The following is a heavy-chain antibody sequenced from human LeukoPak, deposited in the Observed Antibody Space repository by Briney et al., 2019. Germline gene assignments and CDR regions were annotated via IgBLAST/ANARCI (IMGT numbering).Heavy chain of an antibody. CDR1: GGSISSGDYY. Sequence: PSQTLSLTCTVSGGSISSGDYYWSWIRQPPGKGLEWIGYIYYSGSTSYNPSLKSRVTILVDTSKNQFSLKLSSMTAADTAVYYCASSEKDEVLRFLEWSPSFDYWGQGTLVTVSS. CDR3: ASSEKDEVLRFLEWSPSFDY. V-gene: IGHV4-30-4*08. J-gene: IGHJ4*02. D-gene: IGHD3-3*01. CDR2: IYYSGST.